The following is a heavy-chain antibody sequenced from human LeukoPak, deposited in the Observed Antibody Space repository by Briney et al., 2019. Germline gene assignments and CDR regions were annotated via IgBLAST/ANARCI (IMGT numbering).Heavy chain of an antibody. CDR2: ISAYNGNT. CDR3: ARNYYDSSGYYGDDY. V-gene: IGHV1-18*01. D-gene: IGHD3-22*01. Sequence: EASVTVSCKASGYTFTSYGISWVRQAPGQGLEWMGWISAYNGNTNYAQKLQGRVTMTTDTSTSTAYMELRSLRSDDTAVYYCARNYYDSSGYYGDDYWGQGTLVTVSS. CDR1: GYTFTSYG. J-gene: IGHJ4*02.